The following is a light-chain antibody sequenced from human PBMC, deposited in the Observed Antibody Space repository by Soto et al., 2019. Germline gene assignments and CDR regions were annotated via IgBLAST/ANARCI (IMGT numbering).Light chain of an antibody. V-gene: IGKV3-20*01. Sequence: EIVLTQSPGTLSFSPGERATLSCRASQSVSSSYLAWYQQKPGQAPRLLIYGASSRATGIPDRFSGSGSGTDFTLTISRLEPEDFAVYYCQQYGSSPLITFGQGTRL. CDR1: QSVSSSY. J-gene: IGKJ5*01. CDR3: QQYGSSPLIT. CDR2: GAS.